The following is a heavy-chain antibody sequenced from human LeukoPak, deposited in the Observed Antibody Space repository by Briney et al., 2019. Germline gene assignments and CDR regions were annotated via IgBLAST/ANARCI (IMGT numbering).Heavy chain of an antibody. CDR3: ARGRAMFRGLIQGTFDI. D-gene: IGHD3-10*01. J-gene: IGHJ3*02. Sequence: PGGSLRFSCAASGFTLSSYWMHWVRQAPGKGLVWVSHINSDGDTANYADSVEGRFTISRDNAKNTLYLQMNSLRVEDTAVYYCARGRAMFRGLIQGTFDIWGQGTTVTASS. CDR2: INSDGDTA. CDR1: GFTLSSYW. V-gene: IGHV3-74*01.